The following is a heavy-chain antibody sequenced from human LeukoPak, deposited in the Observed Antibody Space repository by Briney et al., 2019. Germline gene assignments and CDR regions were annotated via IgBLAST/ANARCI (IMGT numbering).Heavy chain of an antibody. CDR2: IYYSGST. CDR1: GGSISSHY. J-gene: IGHJ4*02. D-gene: IGHD6-6*01. Sequence: SETLSLTCTVSGGSISSHYWSWIRQPPGKGLEWIGYIYYSGSTNYNPSLKSRITISVDTSKNQFSLKLSSVTAADTAVYYCARESVAARRFDYWGQGTLVTVSS. CDR3: ARESVAARRFDY. V-gene: IGHV4-59*11.